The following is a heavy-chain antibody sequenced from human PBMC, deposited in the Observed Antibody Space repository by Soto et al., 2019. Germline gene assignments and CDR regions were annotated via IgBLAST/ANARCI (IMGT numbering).Heavy chain of an antibody. CDR3: ANNWNPDYYYYYGMDV. CDR1: GFTFSSYS. D-gene: IGHD1-1*01. V-gene: IGHV3-48*02. J-gene: IGHJ6*02. Sequence: LSCAASGFTFSSYSMNWVRQAPGKGLEWVSYISSSSSTIYYADSVKGRFTISRDNAKNSLYLQMNSLRDEDTAVYYCANNWNPDYYYYYGMDVWGQGTTVTVSS. CDR2: ISSSSSTI.